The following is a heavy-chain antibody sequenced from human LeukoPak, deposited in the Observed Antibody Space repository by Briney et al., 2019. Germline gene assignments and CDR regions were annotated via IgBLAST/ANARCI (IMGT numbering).Heavy chain of an antibody. CDR3: AKRRRFLEWLLSPDDAFDI. CDR2: ISGSGGST. J-gene: IGHJ3*02. D-gene: IGHD3-3*01. V-gene: IGHV3-23*01. CDR1: GFTFSSYA. Sequence: GGSLRLSCAASGFTFSSYAMSWVRQAPGKGLEWVSAISGSGGSTYYADSVKGRFTIPRDNSKNTLYLQMNSLRAEDTAVYYCAKRRRFLEWLLSPDDAFDIWGQGTMVTVSS.